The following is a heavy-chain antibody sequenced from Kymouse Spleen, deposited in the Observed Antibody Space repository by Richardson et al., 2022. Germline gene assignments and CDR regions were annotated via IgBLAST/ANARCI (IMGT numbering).Heavy chain of an antibody. Sequence: QVQLQQWGAGLLKPSETLSLTCAVYGGSFSGYYWSWIRQPPGKGLEWIGEINHSGSTNYNPSLKSRVTISVDTSKNQFSLKLSSVTAADTAVYYCARVGDYYGSGSGGMDVWGQGTTVTVSS. CDR3: ARVGDYYGSGSGGMDV. CDR2: INHSGST. J-gene: IGHJ6*02. V-gene: IGHV4-34*01. D-gene: IGHD3-10*01. CDR1: GGSFSGYY.